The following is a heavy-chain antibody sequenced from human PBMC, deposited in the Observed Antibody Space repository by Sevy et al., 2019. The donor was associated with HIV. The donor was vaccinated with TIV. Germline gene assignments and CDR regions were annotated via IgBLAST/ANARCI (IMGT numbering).Heavy chain of an antibody. V-gene: IGHV4-39*01. J-gene: IGHJ4*02. Sequence: SETLSLTCTVSGASMRSSHYWGWILQPPGKGLEWIASIYNGGNTYYSPPLQTRGTISVDTSINQFYLRLRSVTAADTAVYYYARLPQWLGPSFDSWGRGTLVTVSS. CDR3: ARLPQWLGPSFDS. CDR2: IYNGGNT. CDR1: GASMRSSHY. D-gene: IGHD6-19*01.